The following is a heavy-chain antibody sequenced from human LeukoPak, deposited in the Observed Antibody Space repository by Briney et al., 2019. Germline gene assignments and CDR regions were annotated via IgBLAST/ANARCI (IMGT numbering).Heavy chain of an antibody. CDR1: GNYW. Sequence: GGSLRLSCAASGNYWMHWVRQAPGKGLVWVSHINSDGSWTSYADSVKGRFTISKDNAKNTVYLQMNNLRAEVTAVYYCVSFYETYWGRGTLVTVSS. J-gene: IGHJ4*02. D-gene: IGHD2-2*01. V-gene: IGHV3-74*01. CDR2: INSDGSWT. CDR3: VSFYETY.